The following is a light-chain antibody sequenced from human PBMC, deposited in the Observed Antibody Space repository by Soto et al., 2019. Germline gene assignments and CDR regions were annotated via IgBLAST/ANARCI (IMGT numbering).Light chain of an antibody. J-gene: IGKJ5*01. V-gene: IGKV3-20*01. CDR2: GAS. CDR1: QSVSSRR. Sequence: MELTKSPCTLSLSTGERAPLSCRASQSVSSRRLAWYQQKPGQAPRFLIYGASTRPIGIPDRFSGSGSGTDFTLTISRLEPEDFAVYYCQQYGNSLTFGQGRLLEIK. CDR3: QQYGNSLT.